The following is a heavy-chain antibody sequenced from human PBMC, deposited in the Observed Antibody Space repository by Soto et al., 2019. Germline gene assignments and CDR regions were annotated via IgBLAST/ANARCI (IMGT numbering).Heavy chain of an antibody. CDR1: GFSFSSYG. V-gene: IGHV3-33*01. D-gene: IGHD6-19*01. Sequence: GGSLRLSCAASGFSFSSYGMHWVRQAPGKGLEWVAVIWYDGSNKYYADSVRGRFTISRDNSMYTLYLQMNSLRAEDTAVYYCARESVAVAGTDFDYWGQGTLVTVSS. CDR3: ARESVAVAGTDFDY. CDR2: IWYDGSNK. J-gene: IGHJ4*02.